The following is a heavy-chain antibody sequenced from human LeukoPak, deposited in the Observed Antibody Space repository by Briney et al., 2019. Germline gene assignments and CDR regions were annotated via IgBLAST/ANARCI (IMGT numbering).Heavy chain of an antibody. D-gene: IGHD6-19*01. Sequence: ASVKVSCKASGYTFTSYYMHWVRQAPGQGLEWMGWISAYNGNTNYAQKLQGRVTMTTDTSTSTAYMELRSLRSDDTAVYYCARVSIAVAGTWFDSWGQGTLVTVSS. CDR1: GYTFTSYY. CDR3: ARVSIAVAGTWFDS. V-gene: IGHV1-18*04. J-gene: IGHJ5*01. CDR2: ISAYNGNT.